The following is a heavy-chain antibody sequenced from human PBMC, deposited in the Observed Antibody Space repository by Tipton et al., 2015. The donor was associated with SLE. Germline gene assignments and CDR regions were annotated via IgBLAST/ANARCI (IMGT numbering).Heavy chain of an antibody. D-gene: IGHD3-3*01. J-gene: IGHJ6*03. CDR1: GYSISSGYY. CDR2: IYGSGNS. V-gene: IGHV4-38-2*01. CDR3: ARTSTYYDFWSGSYYYYYYMDV. Sequence: TLSLTCAVSGYSISSGYYWDWIRQSPGKGLEWIGSIYGSGNSYYNPSLRSRVTISVDTSKNQFSLKLSSVTAADTAVYYCARTSTYYDFWSGSYYYYYYMDVWGKGTTVTVSS.